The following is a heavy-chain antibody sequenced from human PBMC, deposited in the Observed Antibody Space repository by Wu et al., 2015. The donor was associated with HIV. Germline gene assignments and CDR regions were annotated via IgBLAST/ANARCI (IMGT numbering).Heavy chain of an antibody. CDR1: GGTFSSYA. CDR3: ARGGHCTQGVCYHLEY. Sequence: QVQLVQSGAEVKKPGSSVKVSCKASGGTFSSYAIIWVRQAPGQGLEWMGGIIPIFDATKYAQKFQDRVTITADESTNIAYLELRSLRSDDTAVYYCARGGHCTQGVCYHLEYWGQGTLVTVSS. V-gene: IGHV1-69*12. CDR2: IIPIFDAT. D-gene: IGHD2-8*01. J-gene: IGHJ4*02.